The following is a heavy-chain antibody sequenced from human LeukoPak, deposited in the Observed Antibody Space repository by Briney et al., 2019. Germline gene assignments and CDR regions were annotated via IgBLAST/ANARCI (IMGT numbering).Heavy chain of an antibody. J-gene: IGHJ4*02. V-gene: IGHV1-2*02. CDR2: INPNSGGT. CDR1: GYTFTGYY. CDR3: ARTTFNSVSYARL. D-gene: IGHD2/OR15-2a*01. Sequence: GASVKVSCKASGYTFTGYYMHWVRQAPGQGLEWMGWINPNSGGTNYAQKFQGRVTMTTDTSTSTAYMELTSLTSDDTAVYYCARTTFNSVSYARLWGQGTLVTVSS.